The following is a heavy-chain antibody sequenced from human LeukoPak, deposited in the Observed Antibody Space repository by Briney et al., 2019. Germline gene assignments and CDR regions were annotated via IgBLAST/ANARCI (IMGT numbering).Heavy chain of an antibody. Sequence: PGGSLRLSCAASGFTFSGHNMNWVRQAPGKGLEWISFVSISSGTIYYADSVNGRYRISRDNAKSSLDLEMNSLRAEDTAVYYCAASSGWYSYYFDYWGQGTLVTVSS. CDR3: AASSGWYSYYFDY. CDR2: VSISSGTI. CDR1: GFTFSGHN. V-gene: IGHV3-48*04. D-gene: IGHD6-19*01. J-gene: IGHJ4*02.